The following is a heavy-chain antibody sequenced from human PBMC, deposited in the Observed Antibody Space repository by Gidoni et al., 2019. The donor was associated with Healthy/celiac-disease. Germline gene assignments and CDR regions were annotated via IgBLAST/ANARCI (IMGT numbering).Heavy chain of an antibody. V-gene: IGHV4-31*03. CDR1: GGSISSGGSY. CDR3: ARGIWFREPAFDY. D-gene: IGHD3-10*01. Sequence: QVQLQESGPGLVKPSQTLSLTCTVSGGSISSGGSYWSWIRQHPGKGLAWIGYLYYSGSTYYNPSLKSRVTISVDTSKNQFSLKLSSVTAADTAVYYCARGIWFREPAFDYWGQGTLVTVSS. J-gene: IGHJ4*02. CDR2: LYYSGST.